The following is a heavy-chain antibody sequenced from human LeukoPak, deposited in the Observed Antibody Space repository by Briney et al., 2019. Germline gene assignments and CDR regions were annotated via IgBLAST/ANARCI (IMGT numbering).Heavy chain of an antibody. CDR2: INAGNGNT. CDR3: ARDFPPGSSGYLDY. V-gene: IGHV1-3*03. J-gene: IGHJ4*02. CDR1: GYTFTSYA. D-gene: IGHD3-22*01. Sequence: GASVKVSCKASGYTFTSYAMHWVRQAPGQRLEWMGWINAGNGNTKYSQEFQGRVTITAGKSTSTAYVELSSLRSEDTAVYYCARDFPPGSSGYLDYWGQGTLVTVSS.